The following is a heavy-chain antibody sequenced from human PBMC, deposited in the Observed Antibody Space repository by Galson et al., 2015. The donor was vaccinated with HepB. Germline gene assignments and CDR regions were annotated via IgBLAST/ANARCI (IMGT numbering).Heavy chain of an antibody. V-gene: IGHV3-48*02. Sequence: SLRLSCAASGFTFSSYSMNWVRQAPGKGLEWLSYISGGSGTLYYADSVKGRFTITRDSANNSLFLQMNSLRDEDTALYYCARRPSGSYFVDYWGQGTLVTVSS. D-gene: IGHD1-26*01. J-gene: IGHJ4*02. CDR1: GFTFSSYS. CDR2: ISGGSGTL. CDR3: ARRPSGSYFVDY.